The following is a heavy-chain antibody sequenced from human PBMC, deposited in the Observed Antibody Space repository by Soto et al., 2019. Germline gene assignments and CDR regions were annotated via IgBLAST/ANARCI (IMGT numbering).Heavy chain of an antibody. CDR1: GDSVATNSAA. J-gene: IGHJ4*01. V-gene: IGHV6-1*01. CDR3: LRRRPRYIHY. Sequence: PSPTLALTCATSGDSVATNSAARNRIRQSQSRGLEWLGRTYYRTTWNNDYQVSVKSRLTINPDTSKNQFSLQLNPVTPEDTAVYSCLRRRPRYIHY. CDR2: TYYRTTWNN.